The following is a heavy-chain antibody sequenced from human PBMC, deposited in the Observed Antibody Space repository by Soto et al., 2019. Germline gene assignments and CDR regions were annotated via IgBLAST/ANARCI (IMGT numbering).Heavy chain of an antibody. CDR1: GFTVSSNY. CDR2: IYSGGST. Sequence: GGSLRLSCAASGFTVSSNYMSWVRQAPGKGLEWVSVIYSGGSTYYADSVKGRFTISRDNSKNTLYLQMNSLRAEDTAVYYCSVRAPRLYDSAPGFDYWGQGTLVTVSS. J-gene: IGHJ4*02. V-gene: IGHV3-66*01. CDR3: SVRAPRLYDSAPGFDY. D-gene: IGHD3-16*01.